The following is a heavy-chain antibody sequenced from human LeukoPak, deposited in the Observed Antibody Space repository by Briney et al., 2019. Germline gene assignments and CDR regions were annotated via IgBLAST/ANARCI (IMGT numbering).Heavy chain of an antibody. CDR1: GFTVSSSY. D-gene: IGHD6-13*01. CDR3: VRAFVTEAGFFDT. Sequence: GGSLRLSCAASGFTVSSSYMSWVRQAPGKGLEWVSVIYSGGDTHYAGSVKGRFTISRDNSVNTLYLQMNSLRTEDTAVYYCVRAFVTEAGFFDTWGQGTLVTVSS. J-gene: IGHJ4*02. CDR2: IYSGGDT. V-gene: IGHV3-66*02.